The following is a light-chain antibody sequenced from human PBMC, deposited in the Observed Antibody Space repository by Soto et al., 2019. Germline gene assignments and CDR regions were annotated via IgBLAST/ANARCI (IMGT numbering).Light chain of an antibody. CDR1: QSVSSN. CDR2: GAS. Sequence: EIVMTQSPATLSVSPGERATLSCRASQSVSSNLAWYQQKPGHAPRLLIYGASTRATGIPARFSGIRSGTEFTLTISSLQSEDFAVYYCQQYDNWPPITFGQGTRLEIK. V-gene: IGKV3-15*01. CDR3: QQYDNWPPIT. J-gene: IGKJ5*01.